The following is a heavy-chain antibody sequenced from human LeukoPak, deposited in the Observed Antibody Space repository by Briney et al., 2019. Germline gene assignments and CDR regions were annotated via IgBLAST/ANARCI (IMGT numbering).Heavy chain of an antibody. CDR1: GFIFDDYT. V-gene: IGHV3-43*01. CDR3: AKDSSRWYGPDDYFDN. D-gene: IGHD2-15*01. Sequence: GGSLRLSCAASGFIFDDYTMHWVRQAPGTGLEWVSLITWDGGSTYYADSVKGRFTISRDNSKNSLYLQMNSLRSEDTALYYCAKDSSRWYGPDDYFDNWGQGTLVTISS. CDR2: ITWDGGST. J-gene: IGHJ4*02.